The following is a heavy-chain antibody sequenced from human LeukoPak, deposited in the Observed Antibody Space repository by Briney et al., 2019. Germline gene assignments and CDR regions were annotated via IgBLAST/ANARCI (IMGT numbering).Heavy chain of an antibody. D-gene: IGHD4-23*01. V-gene: IGHV1-69*13. Sequence: SVKVSCKASGGTFSSYAISWVRQAPVQGREWMGGIIPIFGTANYAQKFQGRVTITADESTSTAYMELSSLRSEDTAVYYCARLTPNWFDPWGQGTLVTVSS. CDR2: IIPIFGTA. CDR3: ARLTPNWFDP. J-gene: IGHJ5*02. CDR1: GGTFSSYA.